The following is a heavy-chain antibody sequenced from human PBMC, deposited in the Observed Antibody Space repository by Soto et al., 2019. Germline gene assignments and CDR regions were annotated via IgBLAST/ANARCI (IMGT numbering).Heavy chain of an antibody. V-gene: IGHV3-9*01. CDR3: AKEKGFGGVRKGMDV. Sequence: EVQLVESGGGLVQPGRSLRLSCAASGFTFDDYAMHWVRQAPGKGLEWVSGINWNSGSIGYAESVKGRFTISRDNAKNSLYLQMNSLRTEDTALYYCAKEKGFGGVRKGMDVWGQGTTVTVSS. CDR1: GFTFDDYA. D-gene: IGHD3-16*01. CDR2: INWNSGSI. J-gene: IGHJ6*02.